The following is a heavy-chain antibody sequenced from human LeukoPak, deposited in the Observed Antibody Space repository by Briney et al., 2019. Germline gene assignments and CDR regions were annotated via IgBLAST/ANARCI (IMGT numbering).Heavy chain of an antibody. J-gene: IGHJ3*02. CDR3: ARGAAAAHDAFDI. V-gene: IGHV3-21*04. CDR1: GFTFNSYS. CDR2: ISLSSRCI. D-gene: IGHD6-13*01. Sequence: GGSLRLSCAASGFTFNSYSMNWVRQAPGKGLEWVSSISLSSRCIFYADSVKGRFTISRDSAKNSLYLQMNSLRAEDTAVYYCARGAAAAHDAFDIWGQGTMVTVSS.